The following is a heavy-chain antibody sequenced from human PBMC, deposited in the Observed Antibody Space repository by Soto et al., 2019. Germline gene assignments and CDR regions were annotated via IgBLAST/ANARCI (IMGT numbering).Heavy chain of an antibody. CDR3: AAGGGLPRYY. Sequence: SETLSLTCAVYGGSFSGYSWSWIRQPPGKGLEWIGYIYHSGSTYYNPSLKSRVTISGDRSKNQFSLKLRSVTAADTAVYYCAAGGGLPRYYWGQGTLVTVS. V-gene: IGHV4-34*01. CDR2: IYHSGST. J-gene: IGHJ4*02. D-gene: IGHD5-12*01. CDR1: GGSFSGYS.